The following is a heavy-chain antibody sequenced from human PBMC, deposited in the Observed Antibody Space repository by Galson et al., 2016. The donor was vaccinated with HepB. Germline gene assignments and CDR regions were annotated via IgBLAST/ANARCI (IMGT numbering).Heavy chain of an antibody. CDR2: IGTAGDT. D-gene: IGHD6-6*01. J-gene: IGHJ4*02. CDR3: ARGAGDSSSPARYFDF. CDR1: GSTFRMYD. V-gene: IGHV3-13*01. Sequence: SLRLSCAASGSTFRMYDMNWVRQAPGKGLEWVSTIGTAGDTHYPGSVKGRFTVSRENANNSFHLQMNSLRAGDTAVYYCARGAGDSSSPARYFDFWGQGTLVTVSS.